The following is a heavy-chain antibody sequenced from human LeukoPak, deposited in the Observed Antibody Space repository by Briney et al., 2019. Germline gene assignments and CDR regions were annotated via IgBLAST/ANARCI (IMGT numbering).Heavy chain of an antibody. Sequence: GGSLRLSCAASGFTFSSYAMSWVRQAPVKGLEWVSAISGSGGSTYYADSVKGRFTISRDNSKNTLHLQMNSLRADDTAVYYCAKAADNGYYYYFDYWGQGTLVTVSS. CDR2: ISGSGGST. CDR1: GFTFSSYA. J-gene: IGHJ4*02. V-gene: IGHV3-23*01. D-gene: IGHD3-22*01. CDR3: AKAADNGYYYYFDY.